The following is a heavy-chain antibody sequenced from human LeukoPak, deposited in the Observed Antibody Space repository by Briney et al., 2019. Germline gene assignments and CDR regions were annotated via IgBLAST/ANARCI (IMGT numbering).Heavy chain of an antibody. D-gene: IGHD2-2*01. CDR1: GYTFTSYG. Sequence: GASVKVSCKASGYTFTSYGISWVRQAPGQGLEWMGWISADNGKTNYAQKLQGRVTMTTDTSTTTAYMELRSLRSDDTAVYHCARAMCSSTICHGRNDYWGQGTLVTVSS. V-gene: IGHV1-18*04. CDR3: ARAMCSSTICHGRNDY. CDR2: ISADNGKT. J-gene: IGHJ4*02.